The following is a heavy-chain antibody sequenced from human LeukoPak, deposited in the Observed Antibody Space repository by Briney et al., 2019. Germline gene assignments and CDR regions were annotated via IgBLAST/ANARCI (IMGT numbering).Heavy chain of an antibody. CDR1: GFIFSSYW. CDR2: IKQDGSEK. CDR3: AKYGSGSYYYFDY. V-gene: IGHV3-7*03. Sequence: GGSLRLSCAASGFIFSSYWMSWVRQAPGKGLEWVANIKQDGSEKYYVDSVKGRFTISRDNAKNSLYLQMNSLRAEDTAVYYCAKYGSGSYYYFDYWGQGTLVTVSS. J-gene: IGHJ4*02. D-gene: IGHD3-10*01.